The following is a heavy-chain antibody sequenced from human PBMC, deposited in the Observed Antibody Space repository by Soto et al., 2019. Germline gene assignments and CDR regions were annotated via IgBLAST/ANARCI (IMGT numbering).Heavy chain of an antibody. CDR1: GFTFSSYA. J-gene: IGHJ4*02. Sequence: PGESLKISCAASGFTFSSYAMNWVRQAPGKGLKSVSGIIGGGGSTYYADSVKGRFTISRDNSINTLYLQMNSLRAEDTAVYYCAKDPTSYDSSAQFDSWGQGTLVTVSS. V-gene: IGHV3-23*01. CDR3: AKDPTSYDSSAQFDS. D-gene: IGHD3-22*01. CDR2: IIGGGGST.